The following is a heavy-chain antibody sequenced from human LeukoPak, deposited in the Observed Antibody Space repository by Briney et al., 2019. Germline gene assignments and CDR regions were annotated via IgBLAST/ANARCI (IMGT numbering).Heavy chain of an antibody. CDR3: ARVNQPAIYYYYMDV. D-gene: IGHD2-2*01. CDR1: GGSFSGYY. Sequence: PSETLSLTCAVYGGSFSGYYWSWIRQPPGKGLEWLGEINHSGSTNYNPSLKSRVTISVDTSKNQFSLKLSSVTAADTAVYYCARVNQPAIYYYYMDVWGKGTTVTISS. J-gene: IGHJ6*03. CDR2: INHSGST. V-gene: IGHV4-34*01.